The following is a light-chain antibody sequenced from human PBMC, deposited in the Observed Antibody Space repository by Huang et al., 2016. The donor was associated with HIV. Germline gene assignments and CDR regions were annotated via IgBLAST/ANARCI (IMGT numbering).Light chain of an antibody. CDR3: QQYGSSPTT. V-gene: IGKV3-20*01. CDR1: QSVGRTS. Sequence: EILLTQSPGTLSLSPGERATLSCRASQSVGRTSLAWYQQQPGQAPTLLIYDASRRPSGIPDGFSGSGAGTDFTLSISRLEPEDVAVYYCQQYGSSPTTFGQGTKVEI. J-gene: IGKJ1*01. CDR2: DAS.